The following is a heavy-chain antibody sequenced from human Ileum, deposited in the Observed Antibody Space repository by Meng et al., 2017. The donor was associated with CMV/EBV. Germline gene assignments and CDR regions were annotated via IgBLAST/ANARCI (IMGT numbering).Heavy chain of an antibody. V-gene: IGHV3-30-3*01. CDR3: ARSASYFGVDV. CDR2: ISYEGSNK. J-gene: IGHJ6*02. Sequence: GESLKISCAASGFTLISYSMHWVRQAPGKGLEWVAVISYEGSNKYYADSVKGRFTVSRDNSKKMLNLQMNNLRVEDTAVYYCARSASYFGVDVWGQGTTVTVSS. CDR1: GFTLISYS.